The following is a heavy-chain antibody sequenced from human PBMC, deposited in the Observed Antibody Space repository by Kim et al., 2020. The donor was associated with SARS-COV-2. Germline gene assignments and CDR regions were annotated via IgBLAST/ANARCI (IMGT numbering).Heavy chain of an antibody. V-gene: IGHV3-48*02. CDR1: GLTFTDYS. D-gene: IGHD3-10*01. J-gene: IGHJ1*01. Sequence: GGSLRLSCAASGLTFTDYSMNWVRQAPGKGLEWVSYISGSGSEIYYADSVKGRFTISRDNARNSLYLQMNSLRDEDTAVYFCARERNYYGSGSYYSGYF. CDR2: ISGSGSEI. CDR3: ARERNYYGSGSYYSGYF.